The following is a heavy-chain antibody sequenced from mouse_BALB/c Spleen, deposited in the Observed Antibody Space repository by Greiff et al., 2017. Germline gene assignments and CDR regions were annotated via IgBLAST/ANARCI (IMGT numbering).Heavy chain of an antibody. Sequence: QVQLQQPGAELVKPGASVKLSCKASGYTFTSYWMHWVKQRPGQGLEWIGEINPSNGRTNYNEKFKSKATLTVDKSSSTAYMQLSSLTSEDSAVYYCASATALDYWGQGTTLTVSS. CDR1: GYTFTSYW. J-gene: IGHJ2*01. CDR2: INPSNGRT. CDR3: ASATALDY. V-gene: IGHV1S81*02. D-gene: IGHD1-2*01.